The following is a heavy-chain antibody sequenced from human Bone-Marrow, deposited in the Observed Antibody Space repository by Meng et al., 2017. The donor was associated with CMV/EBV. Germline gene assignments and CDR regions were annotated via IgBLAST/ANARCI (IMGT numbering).Heavy chain of an antibody. CDR3: ARDGLIAARPLDY. D-gene: IGHD6-6*01. J-gene: IGHJ4*02. V-gene: IGHV4-39*07. CDR1: GGSISSSSYY. CDR2: IYYSGST. Sequence: SETLSLTCTVSGGSISSSSYYWGWIRQPPGKGLEWIGSIYYSGSTYYNPSLKSRVTISVDTSKNQFSLKLSSVTAADTAVYYCARDGLIAARPLDYCGQGTLVTVSS.